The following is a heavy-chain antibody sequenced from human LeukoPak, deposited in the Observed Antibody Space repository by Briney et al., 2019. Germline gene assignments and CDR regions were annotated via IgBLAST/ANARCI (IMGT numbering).Heavy chain of an antibody. J-gene: IGHJ3*01. V-gene: IGHV3-48*03. CDR3: ARGVTSGGP. D-gene: IGHD4-17*01. Sequence: GGSLRLSCAASGFTFSSYEMNWVRQAPGKGLEWISYISSSGGTIYYADSVKGRFTISRDNAKDSLYLQMNSLRAEDTAIYYCARGVTSGGPWGQGTMVTVSS. CDR1: GFTFSSYE. CDR2: ISSSGGTI.